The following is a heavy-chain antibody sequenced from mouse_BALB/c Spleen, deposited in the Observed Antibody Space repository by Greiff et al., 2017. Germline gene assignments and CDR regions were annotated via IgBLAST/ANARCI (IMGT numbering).Heavy chain of an antibody. V-gene: IGHV1S56*01. CDR2: IYPGNVNT. Sequence: QVQLKQSGPELVKPGASVRISCKASGYTFTSYYIHWVKQRPGQGLEWIGWIYPGNVNTKYNEKFKGKATLTADKSSSTAYMQLSSLTSEDSAVYFCARSEGGWYFDVWGAGTTVTVSS. CDR1: GYTFTSYY. J-gene: IGHJ1*01. CDR3: ARSEGGWYFDV.